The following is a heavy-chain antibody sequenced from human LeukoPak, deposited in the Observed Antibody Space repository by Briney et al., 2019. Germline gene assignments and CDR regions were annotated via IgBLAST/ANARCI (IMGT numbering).Heavy chain of an antibody. V-gene: IGHV3-21*01. Sequence: GGSLRLSCAASGFTFSSYSMNWVRQAPGKGPEWVSSISSSSSYIYYADSVKGRFTISRDNAKNSLYLQMNSLRAKDTAVYYCAKGGMNDASYLHFDYWGQGTLVTVSS. CDR3: AKGGMNDASYLHFDY. CDR1: GFTFSSYS. J-gene: IGHJ4*02. CDR2: ISSSSSYI. D-gene: IGHD3-16*02.